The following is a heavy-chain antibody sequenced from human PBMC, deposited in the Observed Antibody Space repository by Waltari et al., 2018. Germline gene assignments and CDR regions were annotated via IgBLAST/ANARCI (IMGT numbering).Heavy chain of an antibody. J-gene: IGHJ5*02. CDR3: ATLSSGWS. CDR1: GFTFSDQY. Sequence: EVQLVESGGGLVQPGGSLRLSCAGSGFTFSDQYMDWVRQDTGKVLEWVGRTRNKAERYTTEYAGYVKGRFTISRDDATNAMYLQMNSLNTEDTAVYYCATLSSGWSWGQGTLVTVSS. V-gene: IGHV3-72*01. CDR2: TRNKAERYTT. D-gene: IGHD6-19*01.